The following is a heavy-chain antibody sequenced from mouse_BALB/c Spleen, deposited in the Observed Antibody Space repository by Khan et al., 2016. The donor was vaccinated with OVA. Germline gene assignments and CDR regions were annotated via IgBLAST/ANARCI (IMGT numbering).Heavy chain of an antibody. Sequence: EVELVESGPELVKPGASVKISCRASGYIFTDYILDWVKQSHGKSLEWIGYIFPNNGDTDYSQKFKTKATLNVDISSSTAYMELRSLTSEDSAVYYCVRSGYGSFAYWGQGTLVTVSA. CDR2: IFPNNGDT. CDR3: VRSGYGSFAY. J-gene: IGHJ3*01. CDR1: GYIFTDYI. D-gene: IGHD1-2*01. V-gene: IGHV1S29*02.